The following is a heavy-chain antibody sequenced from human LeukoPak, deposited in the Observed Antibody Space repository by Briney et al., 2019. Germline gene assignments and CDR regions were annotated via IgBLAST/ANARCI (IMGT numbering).Heavy chain of an antibody. V-gene: IGHV3-30*02. J-gene: IGHJ4*02. D-gene: IGHD3-22*01. CDR1: GFTFSSYG. Sequence: GGSLRLSCAASGFTFSSYGMHWVRQAPGKGLGWVAFIHYDGSNKYYADSVKGRSTISRDNSKNTVFLQMKSLRAEDTAVYYCARGEEYDSKEGLDSWGQGTLVTVSS. CDR3: ARGEEYDSKEGLDS. CDR2: IHYDGSNK.